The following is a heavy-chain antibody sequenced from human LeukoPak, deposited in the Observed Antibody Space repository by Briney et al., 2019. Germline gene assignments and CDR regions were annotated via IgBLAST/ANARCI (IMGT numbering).Heavy chain of an antibody. Sequence: GGSLRLSCAASGFTFSSYGMHWVRQAPGKGLEWVAVISYDGSNKYYADSVKGRFTISRDNSKNTLYLQMNSLRAEDTAVYYCAKTNSSSWFYDYWGQGTLVTVPS. J-gene: IGHJ4*02. CDR1: GFTFSSYG. V-gene: IGHV3-30*18. D-gene: IGHD6-13*01. CDR3: AKTNSSSWFYDY. CDR2: ISYDGSNK.